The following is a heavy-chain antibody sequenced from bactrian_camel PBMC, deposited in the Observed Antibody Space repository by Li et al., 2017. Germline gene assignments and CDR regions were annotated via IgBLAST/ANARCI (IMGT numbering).Heavy chain of an antibody. D-gene: IGHD2*01. V-gene: IGHV3S53*01. CDR3: KTDEGPRTPSAEICQRR. J-gene: IGHJ4*01. CDR1: GATYNRHC. Sequence: HVQLVESGGGSVQAGGSLRLSCAASGATYNRHCMGWFRQGPGNEREGVATIGRDGYTSYADSVKGRFAITRDNAKNTIYLQMNSLKPEDTGMYYCKTDEGPRTPSAEICQRRWGQGTQVTVS. CDR2: IGRDGYT.